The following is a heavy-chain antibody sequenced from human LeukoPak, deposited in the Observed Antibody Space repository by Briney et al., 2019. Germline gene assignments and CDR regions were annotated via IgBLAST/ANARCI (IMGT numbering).Heavy chain of an antibody. J-gene: IGHJ4*02. Sequence: SETLSLTCTVSGGSISSYYWSWIRQPPGKGLEWIGYIYYSGSTNYNPSLKSRVTISVDTSKNQFSLKLSSVTAADTAVYCCARETLSDFWSGYYSWGQGTLVTVSS. V-gene: IGHV4-59*01. CDR3: ARETLSDFWSGYYS. D-gene: IGHD3-3*01. CDR2: IYYSGST. CDR1: GGSISSYY.